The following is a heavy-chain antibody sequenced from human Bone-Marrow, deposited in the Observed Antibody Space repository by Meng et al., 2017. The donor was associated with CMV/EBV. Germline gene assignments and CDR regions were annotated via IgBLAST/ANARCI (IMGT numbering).Heavy chain of an antibody. CDR3: ARGGAHYYYYYGMDV. CDR1: GYTFTGYY. V-gene: IGHV1-2*02. J-gene: IGHJ6*02. Sequence: ASVKVSCKASGYTFTGYYMHWVRQAPGQGLEWMGWINPNSGGTNYAQKFQGRVTMTRDTSISTAYMELSRLRSDDTAVYYCARGGAHYYYYYGMDVWGQGTTVTVSS. CDR2: INPNSGGT.